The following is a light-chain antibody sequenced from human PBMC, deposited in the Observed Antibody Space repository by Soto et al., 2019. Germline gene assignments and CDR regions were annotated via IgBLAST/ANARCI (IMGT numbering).Light chain of an antibody. CDR1: SSDIGDYNY. CDR3: SSYPTNTVI. J-gene: IGLJ2*01. V-gene: IGLV2-14*03. CDR2: DVS. Sequence: QSALTQPASVSGSPGQSITISCTGTSSDIGDYNYVSWYQQNPGKAPKLMIYDVSNRPSGVSNRFSGSKSGNTASLTISGLQAEDEADYYCSSYPTNTVIFGGGTKVTVL.